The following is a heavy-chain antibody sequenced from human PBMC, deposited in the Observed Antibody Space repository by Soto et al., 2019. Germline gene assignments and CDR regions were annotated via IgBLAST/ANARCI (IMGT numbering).Heavy chain of an antibody. V-gene: IGHV3-7*05. CDR1: GFTFSSYW. CDR3: ASGYAVTPSWDAFDI. Sequence: GGSLRLSCAASGFTFSSYWMSWVRQAPGKGLEWVANIKQDGSEKYYVDSVKGRFTISRDNAKNSLYLQMNSLRAEDTAVYYCASGYAVTPSWDAFDIWGQGTMVTVSS. CDR2: IKQDGSEK. J-gene: IGHJ3*02. D-gene: IGHD5-12*01.